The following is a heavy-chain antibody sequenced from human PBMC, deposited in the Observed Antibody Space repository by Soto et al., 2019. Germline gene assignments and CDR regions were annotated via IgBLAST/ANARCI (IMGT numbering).Heavy chain of an antibody. V-gene: IGHV3-30*18. CDR3: AKDSGSHGMDV. Sequence: PGGSLRLSCAASGFSFSGYGMNWVRQAPGKGLEWLATTSYDGSKKYYSDSVKGRFTISRDNSKNTLYLEMNSLRPEDTAEYYFAKDSGSHGMDVWGQVT. CDR2: TSYDGSKK. D-gene: IGHD6-13*01. J-gene: IGHJ6*02. CDR1: GFSFSGYG.